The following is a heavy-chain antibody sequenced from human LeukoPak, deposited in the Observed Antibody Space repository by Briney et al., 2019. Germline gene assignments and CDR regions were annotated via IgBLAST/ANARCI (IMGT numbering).Heavy chain of an antibody. Sequence: SVKVSCKASGGTFSSYAISWVRQAPGQGLDWMGRIIPIFGTANYAQKFQGRVTITTDESTSTAYMELSSLRSEDTAVYYCARRAYYYDSSGYHHNWFDTWGQGTLVTVFS. J-gene: IGHJ5*02. CDR1: GGTFSSYA. CDR2: IIPIFGTA. CDR3: ARRAYYYDSSGYHHNWFDT. V-gene: IGHV1-69*05. D-gene: IGHD3-22*01.